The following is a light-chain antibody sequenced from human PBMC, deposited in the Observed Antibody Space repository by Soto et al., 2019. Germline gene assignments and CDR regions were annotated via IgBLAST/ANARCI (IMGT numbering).Light chain of an antibody. CDR1: SSDVGSYNL. CDR3: CSYASSSTWV. V-gene: IGLV2-23*01. J-gene: IGLJ3*02. Sequence: QSVLTQPASVSGSPGQSITISCTGTSSDVGSYNLVSWYQQHPGKAPKLMIYEATKRPSGVSNRFSGSKSGNTASLTVSGLQAEDEADYFCCSYASSSTWVFGGGTKVTVL. CDR2: EAT.